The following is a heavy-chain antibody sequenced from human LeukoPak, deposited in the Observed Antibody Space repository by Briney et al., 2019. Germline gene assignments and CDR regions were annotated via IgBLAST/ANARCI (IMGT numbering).Heavy chain of an antibody. CDR1: GDSISSYF. V-gene: IGHV4-59*01. Sequence: MSSETLSLTCTVPGDSISSYFWSWIRQPPGKGLEWIGYLHNGVHTNYNPSLKSRVAISGDTSKNQVSLKLTPVTAADTAVYYCAATIKRDYGDTNLDYWGQGTLVTVSS. D-gene: IGHD4/OR15-4a*01. CDR2: LHNGVHT. CDR3: AATIKRDYGDTNLDY. J-gene: IGHJ4*02.